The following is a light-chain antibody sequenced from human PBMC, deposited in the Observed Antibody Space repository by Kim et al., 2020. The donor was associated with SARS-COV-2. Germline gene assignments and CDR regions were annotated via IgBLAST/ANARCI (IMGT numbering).Light chain of an antibody. Sequence: LSPGERATLSCRASQSVSSYLAWYQQKPGQAPRLLIYDASNRATGIPARFSGSGSGTDFTLTISSLEPEDFAVYYYQQRSNWPITFGQGTRLEIK. CDR2: DAS. J-gene: IGKJ5*01. CDR1: QSVSSY. V-gene: IGKV3-11*01. CDR3: QQRSNWPIT.